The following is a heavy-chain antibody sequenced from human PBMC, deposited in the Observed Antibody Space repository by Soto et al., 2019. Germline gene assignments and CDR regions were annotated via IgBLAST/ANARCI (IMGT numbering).Heavy chain of an antibody. CDR1: GAALNSGNYY. CDR2: IYVTGAV. Sequence: SETLSLTCSVSGAALNSGNYYWSWFRQVPGKGLEWIGHIYVTGAVDYNPPLRDRITISQDTSERQFSLNLRLVTAADTAVYYCARLRIATNNYKWFDPWGQGTLVTVSS. D-gene: IGHD2-21*01. J-gene: IGHJ5*02. V-gene: IGHV4-31*03. CDR3: ARLRIATNNYKWFDP.